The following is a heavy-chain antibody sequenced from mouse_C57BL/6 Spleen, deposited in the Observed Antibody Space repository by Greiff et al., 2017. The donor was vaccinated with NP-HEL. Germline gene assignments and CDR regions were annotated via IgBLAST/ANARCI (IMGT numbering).Heavy chain of an antibody. J-gene: IGHJ3*01. CDR2: INPNNGGT. CDR3: AIDGYLPPFAY. D-gene: IGHD2-3*01. CDR1: GYTFTDYY. Sequence: EVQLQQSGPELVKPGASVKISCKASGYTFTDYYMNWVKQSHGKSLEWIGDINPNNGGTSYNQKFKGKATLTVDKSSSTAYMELRSLTSEDSAVYYCAIDGYLPPFAYWGQGTLVTVSA. V-gene: IGHV1-26*01.